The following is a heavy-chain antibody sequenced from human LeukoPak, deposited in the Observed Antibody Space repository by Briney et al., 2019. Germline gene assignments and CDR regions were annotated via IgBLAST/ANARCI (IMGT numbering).Heavy chain of an antibody. D-gene: IGHD2-8*01. CDR3: SRENGAFSPFGY. V-gene: IGHV4-4*02. CDR2: ISLTRLT. J-gene: IGHJ4*02. CDR1: GGSISNTNW. Sequence: NPSGTLSLTCGVSGGSISNTNWWSWVRQPPGQGLEWIGEISLTRLTHYNPSLESRVTVSLDKSKNQLSLNLTSVTAADTAVYYCSRENGAFSPFGYWGQGTLVTVLS.